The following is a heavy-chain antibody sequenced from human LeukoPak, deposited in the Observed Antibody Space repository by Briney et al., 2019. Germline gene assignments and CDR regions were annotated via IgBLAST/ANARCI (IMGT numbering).Heavy chain of an antibody. D-gene: IGHD6-13*01. Sequence: PSETLSLTCTVSGGSISSYYWSWIRQPPGKGLEWIGYIYYSGSTNYNPSLKSRVTISVDTSKNQFSLKLSSVTAADTAVYYCARGARTYRKQGIAAAGTGRGWFDPWGQGTLVTVSS. CDR2: IYYSGST. J-gene: IGHJ5*02. V-gene: IGHV4-59*12. CDR3: ARGARTYRKQGIAAAGTGRGWFDP. CDR1: GGSISSYY.